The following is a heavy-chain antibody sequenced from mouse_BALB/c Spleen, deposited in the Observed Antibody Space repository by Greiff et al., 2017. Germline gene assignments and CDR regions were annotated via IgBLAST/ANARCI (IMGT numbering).Heavy chain of an antibody. CDR1: GFNIKDYY. CDR2: IDPENGNT. Sequence: VHVKQSGAELVRPGALVKLSCKASGFNIKDYYMHWVKQRPEQGLEWIGWIDPENGNTIYDPKFQGKASITADTSSNTAYLQLSSLTSEDTAVYYCARIYDGYYVYFDVWGAGTTVTVSS. D-gene: IGHD2-3*01. J-gene: IGHJ1*01. CDR3: ARIYDGYYVYFDV. V-gene: IGHV14-1*02.